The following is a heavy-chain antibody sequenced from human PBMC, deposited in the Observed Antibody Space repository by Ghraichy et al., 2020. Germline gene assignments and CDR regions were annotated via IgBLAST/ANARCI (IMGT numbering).Heavy chain of an antibody. Sequence: SETLSLTCAVYGGSFSGYYWSWIRQPPGKGLEWIGEINHSGSTNYNPSLKSRVTISVDTSKNQFSLKLSSVTAADTAVYYCARGLGIAVADHYYYYGMDVWGQGTTVTVSS. D-gene: IGHD6-19*01. V-gene: IGHV4-34*01. CDR1: GGSFSGYY. CDR2: INHSGST. CDR3: ARGLGIAVADHYYYYGMDV. J-gene: IGHJ6*02.